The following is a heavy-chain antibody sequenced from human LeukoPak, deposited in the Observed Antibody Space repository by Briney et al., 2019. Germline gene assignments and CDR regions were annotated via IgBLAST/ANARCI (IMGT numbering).Heavy chain of an antibody. J-gene: IGHJ4*02. D-gene: IGHD3-3*01. CDR2: IKGDGSQK. V-gene: IGHV3-7*01. Sequence: PGGSLRLSCTASGFTFSAYWMTWVRQAPGKGLGFVANIKGDGSQKEYVDSVKGRFTISRDNAKNSLYLQMISLRAEDTAVYYCARWRGAQSEFEYWGQGTLVTVSS. CDR1: GFTFSAYW. CDR3: ARWRGAQSEFEY.